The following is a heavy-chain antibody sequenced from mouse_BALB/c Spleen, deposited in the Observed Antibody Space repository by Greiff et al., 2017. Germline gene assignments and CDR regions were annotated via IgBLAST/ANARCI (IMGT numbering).Heavy chain of an antibody. D-gene: IGHD1-1*01. CDR3: ARGGVTTVVAEDYAMDY. Sequence: QVHVKQLGPGLVAPSQSLSITCTVSGFSLTGYGVNWVRQPPGKGLEWLGMIWGDGSTDYNSALKSRLSISKDNSKSQVFLKMNSLQTDDTARYYCARGGVTTVVAEDYAMDYWGQGTSVTVSS. V-gene: IGHV2-6-7*01. CDR1: GFSLTGYG. CDR2: IWGDGST. J-gene: IGHJ4*01.